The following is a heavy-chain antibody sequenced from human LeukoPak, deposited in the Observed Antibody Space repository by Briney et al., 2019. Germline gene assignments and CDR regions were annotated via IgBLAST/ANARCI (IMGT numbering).Heavy chain of an antibody. D-gene: IGHD3-10*01. J-gene: IGHJ5*02. CDR2: IYYSGST. CDR3: ARSELRFGRVIWFDP. V-gene: IGHV4-59*01. CDR1: GGSISSYY. Sequence: PSETLSLTCSVSGGSISSYYWSWIRQPPGKGLEWIGYIYYSGSTNYNPSLKSRVTISVDTSKNQFSLKLSSVTAADTAVYYCARSELRFGRVIWFDPWGQGTLVTVSS.